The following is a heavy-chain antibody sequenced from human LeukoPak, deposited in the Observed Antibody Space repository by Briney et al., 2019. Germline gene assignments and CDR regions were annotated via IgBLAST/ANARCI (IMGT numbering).Heavy chain of an antibody. CDR3: TTAVRITGFDS. CDR1: GFTFSNAW. V-gene: IGHV3-15*01. J-gene: IGHJ4*02. D-gene: IGHD3-16*01. CDR2: IKRKTDGGTT. Sequence: GGSLRLSCATSGFTFSNAWMTWVRQAPGKGLEWVSLIKRKTDGGTTDYAAPVKGRFTVSRNDSVNTLYLQMSSLKTEDTGVYYCTTAVRITGFDSWGQGALVTVSS.